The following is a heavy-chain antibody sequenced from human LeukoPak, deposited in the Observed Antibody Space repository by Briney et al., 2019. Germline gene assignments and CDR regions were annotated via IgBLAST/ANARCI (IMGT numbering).Heavy chain of an antibody. CDR2: ISSSGSYI. V-gene: IGHV3-21*01. CDR3: TRNTVAAAGDD. CDR1: GFTFSSYS. J-gene: IGHJ4*02. Sequence: GGSLRLSCAASGFTFSSYSMNWGRQAPGKGLGWDSSISSSGSYIYYADSVKGRFTVPRDNAKNSLYLHMNSQRGADTSLYYCTRNTVAAAGDDWGQGTPVTVSS. D-gene: IGHD6-13*01.